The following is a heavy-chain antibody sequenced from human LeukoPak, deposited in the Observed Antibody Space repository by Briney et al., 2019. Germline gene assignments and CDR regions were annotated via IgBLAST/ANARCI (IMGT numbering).Heavy chain of an antibody. D-gene: IGHD4-17*01. CDR2: MYYSGST. V-gene: IGHV4-39*07. J-gene: IGHJ4*02. Sequence: PSETLSLTCTVSGGSISSSSYYWGWIRQPPGKGLEWIGSMYYSGSTYYNPSLKSRVAISVDTSKNQFSLKLSSVTAADTAMYSCATETTTPHYGGPPNWAQGTLVPVSS. CDR3: ATETTTPHYGGPPN. CDR1: GGSISSSSYY.